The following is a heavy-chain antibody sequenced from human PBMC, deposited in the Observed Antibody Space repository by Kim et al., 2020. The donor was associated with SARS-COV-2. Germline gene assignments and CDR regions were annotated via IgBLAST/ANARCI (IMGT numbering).Heavy chain of an antibody. D-gene: IGHD6-6*01. CDR2: IWYDGSNK. V-gene: IGHV3-33*01. CDR3: ARDRGCCSSSSFDY. CDR1: GFTFSSYG. J-gene: IGHJ4*02. Sequence: GGSLRLSCAASGFTFSSYGMHWVRQAPGKGLEWVAVIWYDGSNKYYADSVKGRFTISRDNSKNTLYLQMNSLRAEDTAVYYCARDRGCCSSSSFDYWGQGTLVTVSS.